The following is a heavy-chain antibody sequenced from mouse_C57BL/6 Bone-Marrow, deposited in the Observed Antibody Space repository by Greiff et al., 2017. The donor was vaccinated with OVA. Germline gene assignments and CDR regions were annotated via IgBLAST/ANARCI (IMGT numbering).Heavy chain of an antibody. D-gene: IGHD1-1*01. V-gene: IGHV1-80*01. CDR2: VYPGDGDT. CDR3: ALSYYYGSSYRCAY. J-gene: IGHJ3*01. CDR1: GSAFSRYW. Sequence: VQLQQSGAELVKPGASVKISCKASGSAFSRYWMNWVKQRPGKGLAWIGQVYPGDGDTNYNGNCKGKATMTEAKSSSTAYMQLSSLTSEDSAVYFCALSYYYGSSYRCAYWGQGTLVTVSA.